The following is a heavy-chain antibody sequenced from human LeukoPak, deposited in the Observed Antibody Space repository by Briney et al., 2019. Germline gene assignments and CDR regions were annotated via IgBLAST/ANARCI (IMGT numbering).Heavy chain of an antibody. CDR1: GFTFSSYA. D-gene: IGHD5-18*01. J-gene: IGHJ6*02. Sequence: GGSLRLSCAASGFTFSSYAMSWVRQAPGKGLEWVSAISGSGGSTYYADSVKGRFTISRDNSKNTLYLQMNSLRAEDTAVYYCARDLGRGYSYGYDYYYGMDVWGQGTTVTVSS. CDR3: ARDLGRGYSYGYDYYYGMDV. CDR2: ISGSGGST. V-gene: IGHV3-23*01.